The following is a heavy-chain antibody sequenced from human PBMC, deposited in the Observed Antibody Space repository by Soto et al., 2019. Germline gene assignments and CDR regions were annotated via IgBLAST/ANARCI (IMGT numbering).Heavy chain of an antibody. CDR2: ISGGVTST. CDR1: GFSFSTYA. Sequence: EVQLLDSGGGLVQPGGSLRLSCATSGFSFSTYAMSWVRQAPGAGLEWVSGISGGVTSTYYADSGKGRFTISRDNSKNTLYLQMNSLRAEDTAVYYCAKCGGLGTTRGGGSCYCPIAYWGQGIPVTVSS. D-gene: IGHD2-15*01. V-gene: IGHV3-23*01. CDR3: AKCGGLGTTRGGGSCYCPIAY. J-gene: IGHJ4*02.